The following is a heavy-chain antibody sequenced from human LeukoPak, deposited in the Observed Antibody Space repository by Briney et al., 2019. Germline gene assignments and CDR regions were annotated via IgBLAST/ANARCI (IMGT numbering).Heavy chain of an antibody. D-gene: IGHD1-1*01. CDR3: VKDGVAGNEPYYFDY. V-gene: IGHV3-30*02. Sequence: GGSLRLSCAASGFTFSSYGMHWVRQAPGKGLEWVAFIRYDGSNKYYADSVKGRFTISRDNSKNTLYLQMNSLRAEDTAVYYCVKDGVAGNEPYYFDYWGQGTLVTVSS. CDR1: GFTFSSYG. J-gene: IGHJ4*02. CDR2: IRYDGSNK.